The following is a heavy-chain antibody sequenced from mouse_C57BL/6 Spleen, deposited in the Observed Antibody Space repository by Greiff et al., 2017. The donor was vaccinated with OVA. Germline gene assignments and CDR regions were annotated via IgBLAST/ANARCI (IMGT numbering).Heavy chain of an antibody. J-gene: IGHJ3*01. D-gene: IGHD2-13*01. Sequence: QVQLQQPGAELVRPGSTVKLSCKASGYTFTSYWMHWVKQRPIQGLEWIGNIDPSDSETHYNQKFKDKATLTVDKSSSTAYMPLSSLTSEDSAVYYCARSSHYGDSAWFAYWGQGTLVTVSA. V-gene: IGHV1-52*01. CDR2: IDPSDSET. CDR1: GYTFTSYW. CDR3: ARSSHYGDSAWFAY.